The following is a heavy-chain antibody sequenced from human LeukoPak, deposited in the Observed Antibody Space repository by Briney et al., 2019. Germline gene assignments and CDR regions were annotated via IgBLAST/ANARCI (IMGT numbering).Heavy chain of an antibody. D-gene: IGHD3-10*01. CDR3: ARVRYGSGSYSPLDY. J-gene: IGHJ4*02. CDR1: GGSISSYY. V-gene: IGHV4-59*01. Sequence: SETLSLTCTVSGGSISSYYWSWIRQPPGKGLEWIGYIYYSGSTNYNPSLKSRVTISVDTSKNQFSLKLSSVTAADTAVYYCARVRYGSGSYSPLDYWGQGTLVTVSS. CDR2: IYYSGST.